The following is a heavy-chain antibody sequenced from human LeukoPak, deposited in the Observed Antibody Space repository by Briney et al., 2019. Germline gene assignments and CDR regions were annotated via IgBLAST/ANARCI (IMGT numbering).Heavy chain of an antibody. D-gene: IGHD6-13*01. CDR3: ERDGQEAAALDY. V-gene: IGHV3-30-3*01. Sequence: GGSLGLSCAASGFTFSSYAMHWVRQAPGKGLEWVAVISYDGSNKYYADSVKGRFTISRDNSKNTLYLQMNSLRAEDTAVYYCERDGQEAAALDYWGQGTLVTVSS. CDR2: ISYDGSNK. CDR1: GFTFSSYA. J-gene: IGHJ4*02.